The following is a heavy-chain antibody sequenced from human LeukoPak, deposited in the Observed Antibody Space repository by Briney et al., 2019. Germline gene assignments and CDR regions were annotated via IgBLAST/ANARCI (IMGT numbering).Heavy chain of an antibody. V-gene: IGHV3-53*01. Sequence: GGSLRLSCAASGFTVSSNYMSWVRQAPGKGLDWVSVIYSDGSTYYADSVRGRFTISRDNSKNTLYLQKNSLRAEDTAMYYCARAPPPGYRNSWLCYFDYWGQGTLVTVSS. D-gene: IGHD6-13*01. CDR2: IYSDGST. J-gene: IGHJ4*02. CDR1: GFTVSSNY. CDR3: ARAPPPGYRNSWLCYFDY.